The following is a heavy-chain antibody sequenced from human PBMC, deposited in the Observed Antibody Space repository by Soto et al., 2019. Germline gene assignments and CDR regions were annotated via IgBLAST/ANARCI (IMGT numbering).Heavy chain of an antibody. CDR1: GFTFSDHY. D-gene: IGHD3-3*01. CDR3: ARVVLRFLEWSPNAMDV. Sequence: GASLRLSCAASGFTFSDHYMDWVRQAPGKGLERVGRTRNKANSYTTEYAASVKGRFTISRDDSKNSLYLQMNSLKTEDTAVYYCARVVLRFLEWSPNAMDVWGKGTTVTVSS. V-gene: IGHV3-72*01. CDR2: TRNKANSYTT. J-gene: IGHJ6*03.